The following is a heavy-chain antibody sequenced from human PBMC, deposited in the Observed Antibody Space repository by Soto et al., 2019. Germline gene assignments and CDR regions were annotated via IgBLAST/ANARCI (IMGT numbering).Heavy chain of an antibody. CDR3: VRDYYDTSGYPNTFDM. CDR1: GFTLSRHT. Sequence: GRSMRLSCAASGFTLSRHTMNWVRQAPGKGLGWVSFIGSRTSDIYYADSVKCRFTISRDNAKNSLYLDLTRLRAEDTAVYFCVRDYYDTSGYPNTFDMWGQGTMVTVSS. D-gene: IGHD3-22*01. V-gene: IGHV3-21*01. CDR2: IGSRTSDI. J-gene: IGHJ3*02.